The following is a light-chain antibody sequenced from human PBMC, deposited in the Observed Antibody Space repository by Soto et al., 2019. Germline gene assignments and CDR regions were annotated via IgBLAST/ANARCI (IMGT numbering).Light chain of an antibody. Sequence: EGVMTQSPASLSVSPGDRATLSCRASQSVTYNLAWYQQKPGQAPRLLIYDASSRATGIPDRFSGGGSGTDFTLTISRLEPEDFAVYYCQQFRTFGQGTKVDIK. CDR3: QQFRT. CDR1: QSVTYN. V-gene: IGKV3D-15*01. J-gene: IGKJ1*01. CDR2: DAS.